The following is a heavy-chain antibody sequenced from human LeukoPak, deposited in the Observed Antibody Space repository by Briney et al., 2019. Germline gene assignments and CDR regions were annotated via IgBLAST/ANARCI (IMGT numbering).Heavy chain of an antibody. CDR1: GFTFSNYA. D-gene: IGHD1-26*01. Sequence: GGSLRLSCAASGFTFSNYAMSWVRQAPRKGLEWVSVIYSGGSTYYADSVKGRFTISRDNSKNTLYLQMSSLRAEDTAVYYCVIRYSGTWGQGTLVTVSS. V-gene: IGHV3-53*01. CDR3: VIRYSGT. J-gene: IGHJ4*02. CDR2: IYSGGST.